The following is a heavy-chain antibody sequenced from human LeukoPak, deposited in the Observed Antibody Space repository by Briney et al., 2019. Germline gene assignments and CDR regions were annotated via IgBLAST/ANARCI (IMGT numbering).Heavy chain of an antibody. CDR1: GFTFSVYS. CDR3: ARDVRPDY. J-gene: IGHJ4*02. D-gene: IGHD6-6*01. Sequence: GGSLRLSCAASGFTFSVYSMNWVRQAPGKGLEWVSYITSSGSSIWYADSVKGRFTISRDNAKSSLYLQMNSLRDEDTAFYYCARDVRPDYWGQGTLVTVST. V-gene: IGHV3-48*02. CDR2: ITSSGSSI.